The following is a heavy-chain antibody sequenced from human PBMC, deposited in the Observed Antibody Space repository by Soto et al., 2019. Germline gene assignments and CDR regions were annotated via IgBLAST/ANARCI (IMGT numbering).Heavy chain of an antibody. CDR1: GYTFTSYD. CDR3: ARDRGDCISTSCPTLYYYYGMDV. Sequence: GASVKVSCKASGYTFTSYDISWVRQAPGQGLEWMGGIIPIFGTANYAQKFQGRVTITADESTSTAYMELSSLRSEDTAVYYCARDRGDCISTSCPTLYYYYGMDVWGQGTTVTVSS. D-gene: IGHD2-2*01. V-gene: IGHV1-69*13. CDR2: IIPIFGTA. J-gene: IGHJ6*02.